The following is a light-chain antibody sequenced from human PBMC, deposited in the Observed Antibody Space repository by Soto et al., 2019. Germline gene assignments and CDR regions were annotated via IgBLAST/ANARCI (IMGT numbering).Light chain of an antibody. CDR2: GTS. J-gene: IGKJ1*01. Sequence: EIGMTQSADTLSVSPGERATPSWGASQSVSNNYLAWYQQKNGQAPRLIIYGTSTRATGIPARFSGSGYGTDFTLTISSLQFEDFAVYYCQQYNNWPRTFGQGTKVDIK. CDR3: QQYNNWPRT. V-gene: IGKV3-15*01. CDR1: QSVSNN.